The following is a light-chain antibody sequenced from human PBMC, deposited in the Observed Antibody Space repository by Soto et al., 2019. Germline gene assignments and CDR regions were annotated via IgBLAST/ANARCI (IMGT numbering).Light chain of an antibody. Sequence: QSALTQPASVSGSPGQSITISCTGTSSDVGAHNYVSWYQQDPGKAPKLIIFEVSNRPSGVSNRFSGSKSGNTASLTISGLQAEDEADYYCSSYTRSSTYVFGTGTKLTVL. CDR2: EVS. J-gene: IGLJ1*01. CDR1: SSDVGAHNY. V-gene: IGLV2-14*01. CDR3: SSYTRSSTYV.